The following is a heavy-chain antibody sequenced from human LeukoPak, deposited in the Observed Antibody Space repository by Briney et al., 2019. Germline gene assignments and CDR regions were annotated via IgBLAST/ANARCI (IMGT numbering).Heavy chain of an antibody. Sequence: SETLSLTCSVSGGSIRSYYWSWIRQPPGKGLEWIGYIYYSGSTNYNPSLKSRVTISVDTSKNQFSLKLSSVTAADTAVYYCARDSPTTVTTYGWFDPWGQGTLVTVSS. J-gene: IGHJ5*02. D-gene: IGHD4-17*01. CDR2: IYYSGST. CDR1: GGSIRSYY. V-gene: IGHV4-59*01. CDR3: ARDSPTTVTTYGWFDP.